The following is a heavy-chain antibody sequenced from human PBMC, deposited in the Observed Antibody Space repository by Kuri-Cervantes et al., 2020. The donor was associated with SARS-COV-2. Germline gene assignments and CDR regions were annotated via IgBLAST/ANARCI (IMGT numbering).Heavy chain of an antibody. Sequence: GGSLRLSCAASGFTFSNYGMHWVRQAPGKGLEWVAVISYNGSNEYYADSVKGRFTISRDNSKNTLYLQVNSLRAEDASVYYCARATPSGPTTPGIWGQGTMVTVSS. CDR2: ISYNGSNE. V-gene: IGHV3-30*03. D-gene: IGHD3-10*01. CDR1: GFTFSNYG. J-gene: IGHJ3*02. CDR3: ARATPSGPTTPGI.